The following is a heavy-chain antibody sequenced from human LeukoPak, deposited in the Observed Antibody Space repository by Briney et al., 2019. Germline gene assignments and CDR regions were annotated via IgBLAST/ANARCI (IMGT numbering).Heavy chain of an antibody. CDR3: AKTRGDGYNSRGGYFDY. D-gene: IGHD5-24*01. J-gene: IGHJ4*02. Sequence: MSGGSLRLSCAASGFTFSSYSMNWVRQAPGKGLEWVSSISSSSSYIYYADSVKGRFTISRDNAKNSLYLQMNSLRAEDMALYYCAKTRGDGYNSRGGYFDYWGQGTLVTVSS. CDR2: ISSSSSYI. V-gene: IGHV3-21*04. CDR1: GFTFSSYS.